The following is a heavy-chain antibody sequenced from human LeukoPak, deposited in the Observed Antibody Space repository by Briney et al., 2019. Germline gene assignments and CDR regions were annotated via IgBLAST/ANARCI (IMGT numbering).Heavy chain of an antibody. Sequence: ASVKVSCKASGYTFTSYGISWVRQAPGQGLEWMGWISAYNGNTNYAQKLQGRVTMTTDTSTSTAYMELRSLRSDDTAVYYCASSPPYCSSTSCYSGPDYWGQGTLVTVSS. D-gene: IGHD2-2*01. J-gene: IGHJ4*02. V-gene: IGHV1-18*01. CDR3: ASSPPYCSSTSCYSGPDY. CDR2: ISAYNGNT. CDR1: GYTFTSYG.